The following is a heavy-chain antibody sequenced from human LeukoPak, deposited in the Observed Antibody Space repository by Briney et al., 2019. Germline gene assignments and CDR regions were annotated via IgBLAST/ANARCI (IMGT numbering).Heavy chain of an antibody. CDR2: IWYDGSNK. CDR1: GFTFSSYG. J-gene: IGHJ4*02. Sequence: GGSLRLSCAASGFTFSSYGMHWVRQAPGKGLEWVAVIWYDGSNKYYADSVKGRFTISRDNSKNTLYLQMNSLRAEDTAVYYCAKEFLGYSGSYWVIDYWGQGTLVTVSS. V-gene: IGHV3-33*06. CDR3: AKEFLGYSGSYWVIDY. D-gene: IGHD5-12*01.